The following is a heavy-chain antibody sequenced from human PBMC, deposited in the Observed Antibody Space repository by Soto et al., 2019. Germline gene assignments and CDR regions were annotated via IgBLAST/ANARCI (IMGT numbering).Heavy chain of an antibody. J-gene: IGHJ6*02. Sequence: SATLSLTCTVSGGSIISGGYYWSWIRQPPGKGLEWIGYIYYSGSTYYNPSLKSRVTISVDTSKNQFSLKLSSVTAADTAVYYCARLGSTSCYRCSGLLGLGGREVWGQGTTVTVS. V-gene: IGHV4-31*03. CDR2: IYYSGST. CDR3: ARLGSTSCYRCSGLLGLGGREV. D-gene: IGHD2-2*01. CDR1: GGSIISGGYY.